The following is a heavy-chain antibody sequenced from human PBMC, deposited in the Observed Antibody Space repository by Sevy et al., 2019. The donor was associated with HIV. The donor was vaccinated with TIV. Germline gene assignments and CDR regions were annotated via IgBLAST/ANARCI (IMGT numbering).Heavy chain of an antibody. Sequence: GGSLRLSCAASGFTFSYFSMHWVRQAPGNGLEWVATISYDGSNEHYADSVRGRFTISRDNSKNALYLQMDNLRADDTAVYYCALERLSSDIAEYFQNSGQGTLVTVSS. J-gene: IGHJ1*01. CDR2: ISYDGSNE. D-gene: IGHD1-1*01. CDR3: ALERLSSDIAEYFQN. V-gene: IGHV3-30-3*01. CDR1: GFTFSYFS.